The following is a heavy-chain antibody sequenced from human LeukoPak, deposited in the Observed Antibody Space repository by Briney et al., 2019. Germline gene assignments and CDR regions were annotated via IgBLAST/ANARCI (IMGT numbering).Heavy chain of an antibody. Sequence: GGSLRLSCAASGLTVSSNYLSWVRQAPGKGLEWVSAIYSGGNTYYADSVKGRFTISRDNSKNTLYLQMNSLRAEDTAVYYCAKEGYSSGSDYWGQGTLVTVSS. CDR3: AKEGYSSGSDY. D-gene: IGHD6-25*01. J-gene: IGHJ4*02. CDR1: GLTVSSNY. V-gene: IGHV3-53*01. CDR2: IYSGGNT.